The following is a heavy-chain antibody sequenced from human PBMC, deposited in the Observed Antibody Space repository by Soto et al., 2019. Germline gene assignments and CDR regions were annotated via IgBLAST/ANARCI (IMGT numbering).Heavy chain of an antibody. CDR3: ARDYYGNMDV. J-gene: IGHJ6*04. CDR2: IDSSTKHT. D-gene: IGHD1-26*01. Sequence: QVQLVESGGGLVRPGRSLRLSCAASGFTFRNYYMPWFRQAPGKGLEWLSYIDSSTKHTNYADSVKGRFTISRDNAKNSVYLQMNSLRADDAAVYSCARDYYGNMDVWGDWTMVPVSS. CDR1: GFTFRNYY. V-gene: IGHV3-11*05.